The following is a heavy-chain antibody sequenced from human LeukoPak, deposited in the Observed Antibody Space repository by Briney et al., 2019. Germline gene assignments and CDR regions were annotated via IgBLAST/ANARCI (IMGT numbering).Heavy chain of an antibody. Sequence: PGGSLRLSCTASGFSVDSRFMNWVRQAPGKGPEWVSFITPGGHTDYTESVKGRFTIYRDNVRNTLSLQMNSLRVEDTAVYYCARATSGTTTFDFWGPGTLVAVSS. CDR3: ARATSGTTTFDF. CDR1: GFSVDSRF. CDR2: ITPGGHT. J-gene: IGHJ4*02. V-gene: IGHV3-66*01. D-gene: IGHD1-7*01.